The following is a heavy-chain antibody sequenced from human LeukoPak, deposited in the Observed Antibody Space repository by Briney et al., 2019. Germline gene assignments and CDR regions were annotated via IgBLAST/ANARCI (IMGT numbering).Heavy chain of an antibody. D-gene: IGHD5-12*01. CDR3: ARGPNFGSRVDYFDY. Sequence: PGGSLRLSCAASGFILRSHWMSWVRQAPGRGLEWVAHIEQDGSEEQYVDSVEGRFILSRDDAKNSVYLQMNSLRVDDTAVYYCARGPNFGSRVDYFDYWGQGTPVTVSS. J-gene: IGHJ4*02. CDR1: GFILRSHW. CDR2: IEQDGSEE. V-gene: IGHV3-7*01.